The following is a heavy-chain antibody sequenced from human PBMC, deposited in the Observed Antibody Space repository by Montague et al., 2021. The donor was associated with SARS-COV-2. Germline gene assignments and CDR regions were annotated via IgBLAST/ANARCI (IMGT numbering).Heavy chain of an antibody. V-gene: IGHV4-34*01. CDR3: ARGARQGYGFRLGSFDS. J-gene: IGHJ4*02. CDR2: INHNGST. CDR1: GGSFSGYY. D-gene: IGHD3-10*01. Sequence: SETLSLTCAVYGGSFSGYYWNWIRQPPGKGLEWIGEINHNGSTNYNPSLKSRVTMSVDTSKNQFSLKLSSVTAADTAVYYCARGARQGYGFRLGSFDSWGQGTLVTVSP.